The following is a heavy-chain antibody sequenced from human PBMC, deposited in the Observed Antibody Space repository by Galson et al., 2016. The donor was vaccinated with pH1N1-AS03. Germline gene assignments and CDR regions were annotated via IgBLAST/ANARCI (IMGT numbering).Heavy chain of an antibody. CDR1: EFTFSIYH. Sequence: SLRLSCAASEFTFSIYHMSWVRQAPGKGLEWVSYINSRSDTIYYADSVKGRFTISRDSAKNSLYLQMSSLRDDDTAVYYCARDSGYGGTFDNWGQGALVTVSS. V-gene: IGHV3-48*02. CDR3: ARDSGYGGTFDN. J-gene: IGHJ4*02. D-gene: IGHD5-12*01. CDR2: INSRSDTI.